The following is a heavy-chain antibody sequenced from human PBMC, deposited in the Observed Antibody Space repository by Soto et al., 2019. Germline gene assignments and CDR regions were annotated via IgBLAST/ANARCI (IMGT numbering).Heavy chain of an antibody. Sequence: GGSLRLSCAASGSTFDDYTMHWVRQAPGKGLEWVSLISWDGGSTYYADSVKGRFTISRDNSKNSLYLQMNSLRTEDTALYYCAKGAALRFLEWLFMDVWGQGTTVTVSS. D-gene: IGHD3-3*01. V-gene: IGHV3-43*01. CDR1: GSTFDDYT. J-gene: IGHJ6*02. CDR3: AKGAALRFLEWLFMDV. CDR2: ISWDGGST.